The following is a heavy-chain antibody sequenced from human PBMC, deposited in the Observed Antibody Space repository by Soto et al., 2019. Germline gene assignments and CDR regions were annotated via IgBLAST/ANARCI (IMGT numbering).Heavy chain of an antibody. CDR3: ARNGELQLWLEIVEMATSHGYYFDY. CDR2: IIPIFGTA. D-gene: IGHD5-18*01. J-gene: IGHJ4*02. V-gene: IGHV1-69*01. Sequence: QVQLVQSGAEVKKPGSSVKVSCKASGGTFSSYAISWVRQAPGQGLEWMGGIIPIFGTANYAQKFQGRVTITADESTSTAYMELSSLRSEDTAVYYCARNGELQLWLEIVEMATSHGYYFDYWGQGTLVTVSS. CDR1: GGTFSSYA.